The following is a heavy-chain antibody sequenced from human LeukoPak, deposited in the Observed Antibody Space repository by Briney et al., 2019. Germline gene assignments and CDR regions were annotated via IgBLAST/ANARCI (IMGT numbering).Heavy chain of an antibody. V-gene: IGHV4-31*03. CDR2: IFFSGST. Sequence: SQTLSLTCTLSGGSLSSGGYYWSWVRQHPREGLGWIWYIFFSGSTYYNPSLKSRVTISVDTSKNQFSLKLSSVTAADTAVYYCAREPAYCSSTSCYPYYFDYWGQGTLVTVSS. D-gene: IGHD2-2*01. CDR1: GGSLSSGGYY. J-gene: IGHJ4*02. CDR3: AREPAYCSSTSCYPYYFDY.